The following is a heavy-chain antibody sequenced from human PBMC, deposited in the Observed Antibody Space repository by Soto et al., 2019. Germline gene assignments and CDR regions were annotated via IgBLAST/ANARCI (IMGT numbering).Heavy chain of an antibody. CDR3: ARDDEYSGNGMDV. V-gene: IGHV3-33*01. D-gene: IGHD3-10*01. CDR2: ILNDGSNR. Sequence: QVQLVESGGGVVQPGRSLTLSCAASGFTFSNHGMHWVRAAPGKGLEWVAVILNDGSNRYHADSVKDRFTISRDNSKNTLYLQMNSLRAEDTAVNYCARDDEYSGNGMDVWGQGTTVTVS. CDR1: GFTFSNHG. J-gene: IGHJ6*02.